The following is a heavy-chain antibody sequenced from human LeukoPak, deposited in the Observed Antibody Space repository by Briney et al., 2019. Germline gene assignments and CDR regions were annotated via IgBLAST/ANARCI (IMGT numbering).Heavy chain of an antibody. V-gene: IGHV3-48*01. J-gene: IGHJ4*02. Sequence: PGGSLRLSCAASVFTFSSYSMNWVRQAPGKGLEWVSYISSSSSTIYYADSVKGRFTISRDNARNSLYLQMNSLRAEDTAVYYCARAPYSNFDYWGQGTLVTVSS. CDR1: VFTFSSYS. CDR2: ISSSSSTI. D-gene: IGHD5-18*01. CDR3: ARAPYSNFDY.